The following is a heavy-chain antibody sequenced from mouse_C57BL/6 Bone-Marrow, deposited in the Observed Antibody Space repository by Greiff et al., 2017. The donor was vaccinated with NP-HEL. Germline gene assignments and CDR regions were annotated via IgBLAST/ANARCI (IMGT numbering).Heavy chain of an antibody. J-gene: IGHJ3*01. D-gene: IGHD2-3*01. V-gene: IGHV14-1*01. Sequence: VQLQQSGAELVRPGASVKLSCTASGFNIKDYYMHWVKQRPEQGLEWIGRIDPEDGDTEYAPKFQGKATMTADTSSNTAYRQLSSLTSEDTAVYYCTRRDGYYAFAYWGQGTLVTVSA. CDR3: TRRDGYYAFAY. CDR1: GFNIKDYY. CDR2: IDPEDGDT.